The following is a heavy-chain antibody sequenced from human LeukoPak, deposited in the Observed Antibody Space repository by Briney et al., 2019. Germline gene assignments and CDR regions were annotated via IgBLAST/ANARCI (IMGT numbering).Heavy chain of an antibody. CDR2: IYYSGST. J-gene: IGHJ3*02. CDR1: GGSISSYY. Sequence: SETLSLTCTVSGGSISSYYWSWIRQPPGKGLEWIGYIYYSGSTNYNPSLKSRATISVDTSKNQFSLKLSSVTAADTAVYYCARDHGYSCGYDIWGQGTMVTVSS. D-gene: IGHD5-18*01. V-gene: IGHV4-59*01. CDR3: ARDHGYSCGYDI.